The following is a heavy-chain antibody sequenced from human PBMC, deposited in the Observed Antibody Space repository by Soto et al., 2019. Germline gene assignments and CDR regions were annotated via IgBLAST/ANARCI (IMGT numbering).Heavy chain of an antibody. V-gene: IGHV3-30*03. D-gene: IGHD1-7*01. J-gene: IGHJ4*02. CDR2: VSYDGSNE. CDR3: VIPPGSNSAGFDNFDC. Sequence: QVQLVESGGGVVQPGRSLRLSCAASGFTFSNYAMHWVRLAPGKGLVWVAGVSYDGSNEDFADSVKGRFTISRDNSKNTLNLHINSLSAADTAVYYHVIPPGSNSAGFDNFDCWGQATLGSLSS. CDR1: GFTFSNYA.